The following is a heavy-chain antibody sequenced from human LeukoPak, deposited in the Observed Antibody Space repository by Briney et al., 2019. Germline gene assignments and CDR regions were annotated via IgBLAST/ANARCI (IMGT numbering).Heavy chain of an antibody. D-gene: IGHD4-17*01. CDR1: GGSISSGSYY. CDR2: IYTSGST. CDR3: ARGYGYGDYEDY. J-gene: IGHJ4*02. V-gene: IGHV4-61*02. Sequence: PSQTLSLTCTVSGGSISSGSYYWSWIRQPAGKGLEWIGRIYTSGSTNYNPSLKSRVTISVDTSKNQFSLKLSSVTAADTAVYYCARGYGYGDYEDYWGQGTLVTVSS.